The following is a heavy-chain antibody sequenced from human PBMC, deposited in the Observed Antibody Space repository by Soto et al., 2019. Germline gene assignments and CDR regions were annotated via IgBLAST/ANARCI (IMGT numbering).Heavy chain of an antibody. J-gene: IGHJ4*02. V-gene: IGHV1-69*04. Sequence: QVQLVQSGAEVQKPGSSVKVSCQTSGGSFRIYPISWVRQAPGQGLEWVGRVIPILNVANYTQKLHGRLTRTADKSTTTAYMELSSLTSEDTAVYYCARESTSGLDYWGQGTLVTVSS. CDR3: ARESTSGLDY. CDR1: GGSFRIYP. CDR2: VIPILNVA. D-gene: IGHD2-2*01.